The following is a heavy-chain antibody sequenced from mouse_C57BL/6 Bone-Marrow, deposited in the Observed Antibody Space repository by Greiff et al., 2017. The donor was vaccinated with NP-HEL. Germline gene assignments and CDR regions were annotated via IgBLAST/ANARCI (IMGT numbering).Heavy chain of an antibody. CDR1: GFNIKDDY. V-gene: IGHV14-4*01. CDR3: TRGGLGSLLRYHYYAMDY. CDR2: IDPENGDT. Sequence: VQLQQSGAELVRPGASVKLSCTASGFNIKDDYMHWVKQRPEQGLEWIGWIDPENGDTEYASKFQGKATITADTSSNTAYLQLSSLTSEDTAVYYCTRGGLGSLLRYHYYAMDYWGQGTSVTVSS. J-gene: IGHJ4*01. D-gene: IGHD1-1*01.